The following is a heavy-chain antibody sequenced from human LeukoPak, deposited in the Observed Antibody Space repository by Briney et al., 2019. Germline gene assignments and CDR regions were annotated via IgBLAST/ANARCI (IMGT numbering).Heavy chain of an antibody. J-gene: IGHJ6*02. CDR3: ARDSTVVPAGIIELNYYYGMDV. CDR1: GFTFSSYS. V-gene: IGHV3-48*01. Sequence: GGSLRLSCAASGFTFSSYSMNRVRQAPGKGLEWVSYISSSSSTIYYADSVKGRFTISRDNAKNSLYLQMNSLRAEDTAVYYCARDSTVVPAGIIELNYYYGMDVWGQGTTVTVSS. CDR2: ISSSSSTI. D-gene: IGHD2-2*01.